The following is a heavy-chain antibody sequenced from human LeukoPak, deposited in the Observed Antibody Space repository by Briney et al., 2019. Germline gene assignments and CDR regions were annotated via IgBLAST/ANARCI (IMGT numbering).Heavy chain of an antibody. J-gene: IGHJ5*02. CDR1: GLTLDRCG. D-gene: IGHD5-24*01. Sequence: PVMSRRLSCAASGLTLDRCGRHRVHKTPGKGLEWVAVISYDGSNKYYADSVKGRFTISRDNSKNTLYLQMNSLRAEDTAVYYCARPREMATIKRVNWFDPWGQGTLVTVSS. CDR3: ARPREMATIKRVNWFDP. CDR2: ISYDGSNK. V-gene: IGHV3-30*03.